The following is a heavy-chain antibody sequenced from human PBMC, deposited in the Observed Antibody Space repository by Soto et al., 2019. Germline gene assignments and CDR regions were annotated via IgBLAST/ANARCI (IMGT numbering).Heavy chain of an antibody. CDR3: ARDQGGYYYDSSGYYPGPFDY. CDR2: TYYRSKWYN. V-gene: IGHV6-1*01. Sequence: SQTLSLTCAISGDSVSSNSAAWNWIRQSPSRGLEWLGRTYYRSKWYNDYAVSVKSRITINPDTSKNQFSLQLNSVTPEDTAVYYCARDQGGYYYDSSGYYPGPFDYWGQGTLVTVSS. D-gene: IGHD3-22*01. CDR1: GDSVSSNSAA. J-gene: IGHJ4*02.